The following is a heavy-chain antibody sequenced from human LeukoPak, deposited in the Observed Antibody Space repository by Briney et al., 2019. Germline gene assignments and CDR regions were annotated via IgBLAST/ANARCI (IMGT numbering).Heavy chain of an antibody. V-gene: IGHV1-3*01. CDR1: GYIFTSYA. CDR2: INAGNGNT. D-gene: IGHD5-18*01. CDR3: ARVPRAVTMDY. J-gene: IGHJ4*02. Sequence: ASVKVSCKASGYIFTSYAMHWVRQAPGQRLEWMGWINAGNGNTKYSQKFQGRVTITRDTSASTAYMELSSLRSEDTAVYYCARVPRAVTMDYWGLGTLVTVSS.